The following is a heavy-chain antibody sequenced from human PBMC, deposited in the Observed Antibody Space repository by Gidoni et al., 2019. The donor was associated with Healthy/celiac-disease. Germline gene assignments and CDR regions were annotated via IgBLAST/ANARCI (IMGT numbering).Heavy chain of an antibody. V-gene: IGHV3-33*01. CDR3: ARQQWLDEGEHFDY. CDR2: IWYDGSNK. J-gene: IGHJ4*02. Sequence: QVQLVASGGGVVQPGRSLRLSCAASGFPFSSYGMHWVRQAPGKGLEWVAVIWYDGSNKYYADSVKGRFTISRDNSKNTLYLQMNSLRAEDTAVYYCARQQWLDEGEHFDYWGQGTLVTVSS. CDR1: GFPFSSYG. D-gene: IGHD6-19*01.